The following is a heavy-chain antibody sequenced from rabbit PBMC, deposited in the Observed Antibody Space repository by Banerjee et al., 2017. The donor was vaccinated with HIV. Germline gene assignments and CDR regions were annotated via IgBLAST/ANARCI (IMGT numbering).Heavy chain of an antibody. Sequence: QSLEESGGDLVKPGASLTLTCTASGFTLSSYYMCWVRQAPGKGLEWIGCIYTGSGSAYYASWAKGRFTISKTSSTTVTLQMTSLTAADTATYFCARERYDDYGGWDLWGPGTLVTVS. J-gene: IGHJ4*01. D-gene: IGHD2-1*01. CDR1: GFTLSSYY. CDR2: IYTGSGSA. CDR3: ARERYDDYGGWDL. V-gene: IGHV1S40*01.